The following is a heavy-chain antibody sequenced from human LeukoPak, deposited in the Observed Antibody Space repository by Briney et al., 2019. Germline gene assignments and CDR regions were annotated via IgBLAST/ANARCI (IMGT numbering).Heavy chain of an antibody. V-gene: IGHV2-70*04. D-gene: IGHD6-19*01. CDR3: ARTTSSGWYSGAFDI. CDR1: GFSLSTSGMR. CDR2: IDWDDDK. J-gene: IGHJ3*02. Sequence: QTLSLTCTFSGFSLSTSGMRVSWIRQPPGKALEWLARIDWDDDKFYSTSLETRLTISKDTSKNQVVLTMTNMDPVDTATYYCARTTSSGWYSGAFDIWGQGTLVTVSS.